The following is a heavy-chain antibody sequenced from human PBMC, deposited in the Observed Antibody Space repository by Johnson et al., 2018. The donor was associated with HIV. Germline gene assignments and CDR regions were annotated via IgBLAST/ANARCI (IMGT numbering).Heavy chain of an antibody. Sequence: VQLVESGGGLVQPGGSLRLSCAASGLTISDNYMSWVRQAPGKGLEWVAVLYSGGSTYYADSVKGRFTISRDNSKNTLYLQMNSLRAEDTAVYYCASLSSSGAFDIWGQGTMVTVSS. CDR1: GLTISDNY. CDR2: LYSGGST. V-gene: IGHV3-66*01. CDR3: ASLSSSGAFDI. J-gene: IGHJ3*02. D-gene: IGHD6-6*01.